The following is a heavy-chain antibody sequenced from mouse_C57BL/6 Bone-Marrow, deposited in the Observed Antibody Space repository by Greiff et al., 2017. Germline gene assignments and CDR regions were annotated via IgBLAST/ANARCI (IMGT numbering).Heavy chain of an antibody. CDR1: GYTFTSYT. V-gene: IGHV1-4*01. CDR2: INPSSGYT. Sequence: QVQLQQSGAELARPGASVKMSCKASGYTFTSYTMHWVKQRPGQGLEWIGYINPSSGYTKYNQKFKDKATLTADKSSSTAYMQLSSLTSEDSAVYYCARSRELGRGGYFDYWGQGTTLTVSS. CDR3: ARSRELGRGGYFDY. J-gene: IGHJ2*01. D-gene: IGHD4-1*01.